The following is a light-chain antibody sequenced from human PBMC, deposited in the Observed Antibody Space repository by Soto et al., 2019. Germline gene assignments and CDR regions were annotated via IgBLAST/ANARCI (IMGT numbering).Light chain of an antibody. V-gene: IGKV1-6*01. CDR3: LQDFNYPIT. CDR2: GAS. Sequence: AIQLTQSPSSLSASVGDRVTISCRASRGIRNVLAWYQHAPGKDPKLLIYGASILHSGVPSRFSGSGSGTDFTLTISSLLPEDFATYYCLQDFNYPITFGQGTRRENK. CDR1: RGIRNV. J-gene: IGKJ5*01.